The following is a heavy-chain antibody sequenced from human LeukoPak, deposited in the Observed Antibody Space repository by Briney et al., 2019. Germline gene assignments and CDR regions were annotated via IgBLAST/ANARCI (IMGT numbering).Heavy chain of an antibody. D-gene: IGHD3-9*01. V-gene: IGHV3-30*02. CDR2: IRYDERNK. Sequence: GGSLRLSCAASGFTFSDYYMSWIRQAPGKGLEWVAFIRYDERNKYYSDSVKGRFTISRDNSKNTLYLQMNSLRAEDTAVYYCAKDVSRILTGARNYFDSWGQGTLVTVSS. J-gene: IGHJ4*02. CDR1: GFTFSDYY. CDR3: AKDVSRILTGARNYFDS.